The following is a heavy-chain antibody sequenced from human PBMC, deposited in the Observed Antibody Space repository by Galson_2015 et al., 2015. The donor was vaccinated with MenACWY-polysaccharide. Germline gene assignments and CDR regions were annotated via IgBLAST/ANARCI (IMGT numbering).Heavy chain of an antibody. CDR2: IWYDGSNK. J-gene: IGHJ6*03. Sequence: LRLSCAASEFTFHYYGMQWVRQAPGKGLEWVALIWYDGSNKYYADSVKGRFTISRDNSKNTLYLQMNSLRAEDMAVYYCARAKGGAATVLDYYMDVWGKGTTVTVSS. CDR1: EFTFHYYG. D-gene: IGHD1-26*01. V-gene: IGHV3-33*01. CDR3: ARAKGGAATVLDYYMDV.